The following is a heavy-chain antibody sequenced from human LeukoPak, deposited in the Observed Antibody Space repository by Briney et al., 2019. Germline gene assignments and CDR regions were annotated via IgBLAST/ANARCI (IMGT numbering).Heavy chain of an antibody. CDR1: GFTFSSHA. Sequence: GGSLRLSCAASGFTFSSHAMSWVRQAPGKGLEWVSIIYSGGSTYYSDSVKGRFTISRDNSMHTLYLQMNSLRAEDTAVYYCARGPTYYSGSGNIDYWGQGTLVTVSS. V-gene: IGHV3-53*01. J-gene: IGHJ4*02. D-gene: IGHD3-10*01. CDR2: IYSGGST. CDR3: ARGPTYYSGSGNIDY.